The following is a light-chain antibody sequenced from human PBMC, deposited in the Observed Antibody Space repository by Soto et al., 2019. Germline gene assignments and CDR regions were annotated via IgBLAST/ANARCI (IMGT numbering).Light chain of an antibody. CDR2: DVS. Sequence: QSVLTQPASVSGSPGQSITISCTGTSSDVGGYNYVSWYQQHPGKAPKLMIYDVSNRPSGVSTRFSGSKSGNTASLTISWLQAEDEADYYCSSYTSSSTLCVFGTGTKLTVL. CDR1: SSDVGGYNY. J-gene: IGLJ1*01. V-gene: IGLV2-14*01. CDR3: SSYTSSSTLCV.